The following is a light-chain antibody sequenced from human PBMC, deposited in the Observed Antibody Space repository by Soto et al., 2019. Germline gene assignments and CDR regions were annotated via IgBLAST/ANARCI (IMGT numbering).Light chain of an antibody. Sequence: DIQMTQSPSTLSASVGDRVTITCRASQSISSWLAWYQQKPGKAPKVLIYDASSLKSGVPSRFSGSGYGTEFTLTISSLQPDDFATYYCNQYNSYSTSGQGTTLESK. CDR1: QSISSW. J-gene: IGKJ2*01. V-gene: IGKV1-5*01. CDR2: DAS. CDR3: NQYNSYST.